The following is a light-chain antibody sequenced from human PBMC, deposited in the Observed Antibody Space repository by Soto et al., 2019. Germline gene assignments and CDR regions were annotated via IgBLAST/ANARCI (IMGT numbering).Light chain of an antibody. Sequence: QSALTQPASVSGSPGQSITISCTGTSSDFGGYNYVSWYQQHPGKAPKLMIYEVSNRPSGVSNRFSGSKSGNTASLTISGLQAEDEADYYCSSYTSSSTLAFVFGTGTKVTVL. CDR2: EVS. V-gene: IGLV2-14*01. CDR1: SSDFGGYNY. CDR3: SSYTSSSTLAFV. J-gene: IGLJ1*01.